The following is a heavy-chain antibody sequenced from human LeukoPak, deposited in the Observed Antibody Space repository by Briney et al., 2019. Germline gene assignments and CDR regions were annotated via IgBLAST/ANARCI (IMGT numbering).Heavy chain of an antibody. V-gene: IGHV3-7*01. CDR1: GFTFSSYG. D-gene: IGHD1-26*01. CDR3: ARDAGELHFDY. Sequence: GGSLRLSCAASGFTFSSYGMSWVRQAPGKGLEWVANIKQDGSEKYYVDSVKGRFTISRDNAKNSLYLQMNSLRAEDTAVYYCARDAGELHFDYWGQGTLVTVSS. J-gene: IGHJ4*02. CDR2: IKQDGSEK.